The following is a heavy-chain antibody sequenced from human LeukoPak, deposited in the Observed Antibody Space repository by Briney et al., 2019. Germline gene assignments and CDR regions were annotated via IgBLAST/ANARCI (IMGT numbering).Heavy chain of an antibody. J-gene: IGHJ6*02. D-gene: IGHD6-19*01. CDR1: GGSFSGYY. CDR2: INHSGST. V-gene: IGHV4-34*01. Sequence: PSETLSLTCAVYGGSFSGYYWSWIRQPPVKGLEWIGEINHSGSTNYNPSLKSRVTISVDTSKNQFSLKLSSVTAADTAVYYCARVYSSGWPNYYYYGMDVWGQGTTVTVSS. CDR3: ARVYSSGWPNYYYYGMDV.